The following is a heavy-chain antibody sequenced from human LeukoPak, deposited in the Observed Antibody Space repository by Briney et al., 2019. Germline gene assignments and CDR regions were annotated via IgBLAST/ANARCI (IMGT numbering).Heavy chain of an antibody. CDR3: ARGRSYAFWSGKPYYYYGMDV. CDR1: GGSFSGYY. CDR2: INHSGST. V-gene: IGHV4-34*01. D-gene: IGHD3-3*01. J-gene: IGHJ6*02. Sequence: SETLSPTCAVYGGSFSGYYWIWIRQPPGKGLEWIGEINHSGSTNYNPSLKSRVTISVDTSKNQFSLKLSSVTAADTAVYYCARGRSYAFWSGKPYYYYGMDVWGQGTTVTVSS.